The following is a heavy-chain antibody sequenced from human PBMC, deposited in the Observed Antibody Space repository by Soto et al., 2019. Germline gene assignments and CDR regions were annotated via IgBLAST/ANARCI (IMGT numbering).Heavy chain of an antibody. Sequence: ASVKVSCKASGYTFTSYGISWVRQAPGQGLEWMGWISAYNGNTNYAQKLQGRVTMTTDTSTSTAYMELRSLRSDDTAVYYCARETGYSSGWFASRAHPFDYWGQGTLVTVSS. J-gene: IGHJ4*02. CDR1: GYTFTSYG. CDR2: ISAYNGNT. CDR3: ARETGYSSGWFASRAHPFDY. V-gene: IGHV1-18*01. D-gene: IGHD6-19*01.